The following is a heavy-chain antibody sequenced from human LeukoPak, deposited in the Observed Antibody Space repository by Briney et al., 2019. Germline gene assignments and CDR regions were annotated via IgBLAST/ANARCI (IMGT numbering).Heavy chain of an antibody. CDR3: AREAPRYDYYDSSGYGYFDY. D-gene: IGHD3-22*01. J-gene: IGHJ4*02. CDR1: GGSFSGYY. V-gene: IGHV4-34*01. Sequence: SETLSLTCAVYGGSFSGYYWSWIRQPPGKGLEWIGEINHSGSTNYNPSLKSRVTISVDTSKNQFSLKLSSVTAADTAVYYCAREAPRYDYYDSSGYGYFDYWGQGTLVTVSS. CDR2: INHSGST.